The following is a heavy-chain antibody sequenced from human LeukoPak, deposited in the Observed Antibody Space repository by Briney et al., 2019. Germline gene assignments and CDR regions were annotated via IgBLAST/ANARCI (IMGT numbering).Heavy chain of an antibody. CDR1: GFTFSSYG. Sequence: GGSLRLFRAASGFTFSSYGMHWARQAPGKGLEWVAVIWYDGSNKYYADSVKGRFTISRDNSKNTLYLQMNSLRAEDTAVYYCAKDDRGFFDYWGQGTLVTVSS. CDR3: AKDDRGFFDY. V-gene: IGHV3-33*06. J-gene: IGHJ4*02. CDR2: IWYDGSNK.